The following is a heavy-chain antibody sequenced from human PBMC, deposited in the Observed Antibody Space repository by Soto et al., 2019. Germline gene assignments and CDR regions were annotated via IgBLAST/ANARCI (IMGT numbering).Heavy chain of an antibody. Sequence: GGSLRLSCAASGFTFSTYAMNWLRQAPGKGLEWVSDIIDSGGSTYYADSVKGRFTISRDNSKSTLYLQMNSLRAEDTALYYCAKGRSYYYYYGVDVWGQGTTVTVS. CDR1: GFTFSTYA. CDR3: AKGRSYYYYYGVDV. V-gene: IGHV3-23*01. J-gene: IGHJ6*02. CDR2: IIDSGGST.